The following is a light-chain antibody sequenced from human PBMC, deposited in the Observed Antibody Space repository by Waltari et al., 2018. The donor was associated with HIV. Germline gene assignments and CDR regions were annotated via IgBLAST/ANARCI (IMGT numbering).Light chain of an antibody. CDR1: SSKFGNDF. Sequence: QSVLTQSPSVSAAPGQKVTISCSGSSSKFGNDFVSWYQHLPGAAPKLLIYDNDKRPSGISDRFSGSKSGTSATLGITGLQTGDEADYYCGTWDTSLGAGVFGGGTKLTVL. J-gene: IGLJ3*02. CDR3: GTWDTSLGAGV. V-gene: IGLV1-51*01. CDR2: DND.